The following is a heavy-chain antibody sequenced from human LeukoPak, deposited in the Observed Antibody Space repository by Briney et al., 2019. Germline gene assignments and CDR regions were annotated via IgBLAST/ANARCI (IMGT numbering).Heavy chain of an antibody. Sequence: GGSLRLSCAASGFTFSSYGMSWVRQAPGKGLEWVSVISDSVHFTYYADSVKGRFSISRDNSKNTLYLQMNSLRAEDTAVYYCATSGYPGYFFMDVWGTGTTVTVSS. J-gene: IGHJ6*03. CDR3: ATSGYPGYFFMDV. V-gene: IGHV3-23*01. CDR1: GFTFSSYG. CDR2: ISDSVHFT. D-gene: IGHD5-12*01.